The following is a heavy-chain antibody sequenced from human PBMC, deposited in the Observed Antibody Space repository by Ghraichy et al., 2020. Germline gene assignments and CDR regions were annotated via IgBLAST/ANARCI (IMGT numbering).Heavy chain of an antibody. Sequence: SETLSLTCAVYGGSFSGYYWSWIRQPPGKWLEWIGEINNSGSTNYNPSLKSRVTISIDTSKNQFSLKLSSVTAADTAVYYWERGPRRRVCSRSSCPVFGYYYYGMDVWSQGTTLTVSS. CDR3: ERGPRRRVCSRSSCPVFGYYYYGMDV. D-gene: IGHD2-2*01. J-gene: IGHJ6*02. V-gene: IGHV4-34*01. CDR1: GGSFSGYY. CDR2: INNSGST.